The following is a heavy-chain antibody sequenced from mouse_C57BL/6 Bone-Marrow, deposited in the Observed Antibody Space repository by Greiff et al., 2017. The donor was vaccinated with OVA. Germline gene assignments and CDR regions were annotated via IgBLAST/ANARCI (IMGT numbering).Heavy chain of an antibody. Sequence: QVQLQQSGAELARPGASVKLSCKASGYTFTSYGISWVKQRTGQGLEWIGEIYPRSGNTYYNEKFKGKATLTADKSSSTAYIELRSLSSADSAVSFCARAVTRAMDYWGQGTSVTVSS. CDR1: GYTFTSYG. CDR3: ARAVTRAMDY. CDR2: IYPRSGNT. J-gene: IGHJ4*01. V-gene: IGHV1-81*01.